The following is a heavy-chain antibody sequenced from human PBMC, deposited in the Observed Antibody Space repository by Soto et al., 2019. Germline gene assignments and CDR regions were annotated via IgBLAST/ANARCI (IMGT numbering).Heavy chain of an antibody. CDR1: GFIFSDFS. D-gene: IGHD2-21*01. Sequence: PXGSLRLSFVASGFIFSDFSMSWVRQTPGKGLEWVATISRSGDRTYYADSVRGRLIVSRDNSKDTLFLQLNSLRADDAALYYCARPFPDKTYYYYGMEVWGQGTTVTV. CDR2: ISRSGDRT. CDR3: ARPFPDKTYYYYGMEV. V-gene: IGHV3-23*01. J-gene: IGHJ6*02.